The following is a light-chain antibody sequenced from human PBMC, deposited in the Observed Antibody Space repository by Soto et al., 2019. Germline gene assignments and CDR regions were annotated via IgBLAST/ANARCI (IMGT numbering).Light chain of an antibody. CDR1: SSDIGGYNY. V-gene: IGLV2-14*01. J-gene: IGLJ1*01. Sequence: QSALAQPASVPGSPGQSITISCTGTSSDIGGYNYVSWYDHHPGKAPRLIIYEVSNRPSGVSNRFSGSKSGNTASLTISGLQAEDEAHYYCSSYRTTSPCVFGTGTKVTVL. CDR2: EVS. CDR3: SSYRTTSPCV.